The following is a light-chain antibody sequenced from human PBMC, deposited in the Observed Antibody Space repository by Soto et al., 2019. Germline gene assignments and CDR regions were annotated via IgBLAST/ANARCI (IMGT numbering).Light chain of an antibody. J-gene: IGLJ2*01. Sequence: SYELTQPLSVSVALGQTARITCGGNNIGSKNVHWYQQKPGQAPVLVIYRDSNRPSGIPERFSGSNSGNTATLTIRSAQAGDEADYYCQVWDSSTVFGGGTQLTVL. V-gene: IGLV3-9*01. CDR3: QVWDSSTV. CDR1: NIGSKN. CDR2: RDS.